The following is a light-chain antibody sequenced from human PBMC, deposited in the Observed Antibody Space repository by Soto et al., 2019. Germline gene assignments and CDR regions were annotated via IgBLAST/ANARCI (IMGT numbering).Light chain of an antibody. J-gene: IGLJ1*01. Sequence: QSVLTQPRSASGSPGQSITVSCTRTSIDVGGYNYVSWYQQHPAKAPKLIIFDVSKRPSGVPNRFSGSKSGNTASLTISGLRAEDEADYYCCSYVGRNTYVFGTGTKVTVL. V-gene: IGLV2-11*01. CDR3: CSYVGRNTYV. CDR2: DVS. CDR1: SIDVGGYNY.